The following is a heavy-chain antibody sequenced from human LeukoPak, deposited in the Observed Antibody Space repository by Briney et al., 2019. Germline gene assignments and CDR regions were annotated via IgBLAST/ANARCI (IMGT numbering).Heavy chain of an antibody. CDR3: AREDVDDWFDP. J-gene: IGHJ5*02. V-gene: IGHV3-21*01. CDR2: ISSSSSYI. D-gene: IGHD2-15*01. CDR1: GFTFSRHW. Sequence: GGSLRLSCAASGFTFSRHWMHWVRQAPGKGLEWVSSISSSSSYIYYADSVKGRFTISRDNAKNSLYLQMNSLRAEDTAVYYCAREDVDDWFDPWGQGTLVTVSS.